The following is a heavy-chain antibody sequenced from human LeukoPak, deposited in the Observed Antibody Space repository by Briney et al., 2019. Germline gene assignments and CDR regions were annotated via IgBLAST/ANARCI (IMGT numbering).Heavy chain of an antibody. V-gene: IGHV3-30*02. CDR2: TRYDGSNN. D-gene: IGHD3-10*01. J-gene: IGHJ4*02. Sequence: GGSLRLSCAASGFTFSSFGMHWVRQASGKGLEWVAFTRYDGSNNHYADSVKGRFTISRDNSKNTLYLQMNSLRAEDTAVYYCAKDGETYYYGSGRFGSFDYWGQGTLVTVSS. CDR3: AKDGETYYYGSGRFGSFDY. CDR1: GFTFSSFG.